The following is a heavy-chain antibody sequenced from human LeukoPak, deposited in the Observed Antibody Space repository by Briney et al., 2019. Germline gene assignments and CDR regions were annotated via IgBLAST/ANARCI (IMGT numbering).Heavy chain of an antibody. Sequence: ASVKVSCKASGYTFTSYDINWVRQATGQGLEWMGWMNPNSANTGYAQKFQGRVTMTRDMSTSTVYMELSSLRSEDTAVYYCARAQGYYDAFDIWGQGTMVTVSS. J-gene: IGHJ3*02. CDR1: GYTFTSYD. V-gene: IGHV1-8*01. D-gene: IGHD2-8*01. CDR2: MNPNSANT. CDR3: ARAQGYYDAFDI.